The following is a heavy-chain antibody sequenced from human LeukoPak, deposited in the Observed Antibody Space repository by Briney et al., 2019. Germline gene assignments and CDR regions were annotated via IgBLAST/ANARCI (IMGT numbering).Heavy chain of an antibody. V-gene: IGHV4-39*07. D-gene: IGHD2-15*01. J-gene: IGHJ4*02. CDR2: IYYSGST. CDR1: GGSISSSSYY. CDR3: ARRPRDIVVVVAATPFDY. Sequence: SETLSLTCTVSGGSISSSSYYWGWIRQPPGKGLEWIGSIYYSGSTYYNPSLKSRVTISVDTSKNQFSLKLSSVTAADTAVYYCARRPRDIVVVVAATPFDYWGQGTLVTVSS.